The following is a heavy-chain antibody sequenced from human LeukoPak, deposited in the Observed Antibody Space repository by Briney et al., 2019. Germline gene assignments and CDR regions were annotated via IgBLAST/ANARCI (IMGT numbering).Heavy chain of an antibody. D-gene: IGHD3-9*01. V-gene: IGHV3-74*01. CDR1: GFTFDDYG. Sequence: GGSLRLSCAASGFTFDDYGMSWVRQAPGKGLVWVSRINSDGSSTSYADSVKGRFTISRDNAKNTLYLQMNSLRAEDTAVYYCARAHAYYDILTGYYYWGQGTLVTVSS. CDR2: INSDGSST. J-gene: IGHJ4*02. CDR3: ARAHAYYDILTGYYY.